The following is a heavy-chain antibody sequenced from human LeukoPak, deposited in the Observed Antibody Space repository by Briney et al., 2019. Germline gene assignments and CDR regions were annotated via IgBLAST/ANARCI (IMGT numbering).Heavy chain of an antibody. D-gene: IGHD3-10*01. CDR1: GGSFSGYY. V-gene: IGHV4-34*01. CDR3: ARGYYYGDAFDI. J-gene: IGHJ3*02. Sequence: SETLSLTCAVYGGSFSGYYWSWIRQPPGKGLEWIGEINHSGSTYYNPSLKSRVTISVDTSKNQFSLKLSSVTAADTAVYYCARGYYYGDAFDIWGQGTMVTVSS. CDR2: INHSGST.